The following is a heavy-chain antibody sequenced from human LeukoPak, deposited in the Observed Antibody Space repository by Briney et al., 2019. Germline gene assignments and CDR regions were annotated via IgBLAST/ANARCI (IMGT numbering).Heavy chain of an antibody. D-gene: IGHD6-19*01. CDR1: GFTFSYYG. V-gene: IGHV3-30*18. CDR2: IAYDGSKT. CDR3: AKDEVFSSAWYFDY. Sequence: GGSLRLSCVGSGFTFSYYGIFWVRQAPGRGLEWVAVIAYDGSKTYFADSVEGRFTMSRDNSKNTVYLQMNSLRADEDTAVYYCAKDEVFSSAWYFDYWGQGTLVTVSS. J-gene: IGHJ4*02.